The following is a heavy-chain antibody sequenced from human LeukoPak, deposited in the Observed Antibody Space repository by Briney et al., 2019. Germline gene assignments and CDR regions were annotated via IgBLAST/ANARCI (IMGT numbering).Heavy chain of an antibody. CDR2: ISGSGGRT. J-gene: IGHJ4*02. CDR1: GFSFSGCA. V-gene: IGHV3-23*01. CDR3: ERDQSYYYDSSGYYFDY. Sequence: GGSLRLSCAASGFSFSGCAVSWVRQAPGKGLEWVSGISGSGGRTYYADSVKGRFTISRDNAKNSLYLQMNSLRAEDTAVYYCERDQSYYYDSSGYYFDYWGQGTLVTVSS. D-gene: IGHD3-22*01.